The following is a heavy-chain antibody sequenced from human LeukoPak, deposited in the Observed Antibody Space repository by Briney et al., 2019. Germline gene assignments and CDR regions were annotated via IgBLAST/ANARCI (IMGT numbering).Heavy chain of an antibody. CDR3: AANPAGQLAAFDI. CDR1: GYPFSTWE. CDR2: VHPDSGNT. J-gene: IGHJ3*02. V-gene: IGHV1-8*01. Sequence: ASVKVSCKTSGYPFSTWEINWVRQAAGQGLEWLGWVHPDSGNTDYAQKFRGRVTMSRDTSTSTAYMELSSLRSEDTAVYYCAANPAGQLAAFDIWGQGTMVTVSS. D-gene: IGHD6-13*01.